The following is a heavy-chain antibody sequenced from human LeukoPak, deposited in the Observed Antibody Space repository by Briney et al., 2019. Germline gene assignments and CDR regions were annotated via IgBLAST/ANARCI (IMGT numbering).Heavy chain of an antibody. V-gene: IGHV3-7*01. CDR1: GLSISGQW. Sequence: PGGSLRLSCVASGLSISGQWMNWVRQAPGQGLEWVANIKQDGSEEYYVDSVKGRFTVSRDDGRNSVSLQMNSVRAEDTAVYYCGYTNNFYHWGQGTLVLVSS. J-gene: IGHJ4*02. CDR2: IKQDGSEE. D-gene: IGHD3-16*02. CDR3: GYTNNFYH.